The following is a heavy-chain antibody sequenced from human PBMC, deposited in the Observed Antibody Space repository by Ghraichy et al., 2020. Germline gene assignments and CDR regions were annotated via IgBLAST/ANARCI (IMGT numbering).Heavy chain of an antibody. Sequence: LTCAASGFTVSSNYMSWVRQAPGKGLEWVSVIYSGGSTYYADFVKGRFTISRDNSKNTLYLQMNTLGAEDTAVYYCARCNSYYFDFWGQGILVTVSS. V-gene: IGHV3-53*01. D-gene: IGHD4-23*01. J-gene: IGHJ4*02. CDR1: GFTVSSNY. CDR2: IYSGGST. CDR3: ARCNSYYFDF.